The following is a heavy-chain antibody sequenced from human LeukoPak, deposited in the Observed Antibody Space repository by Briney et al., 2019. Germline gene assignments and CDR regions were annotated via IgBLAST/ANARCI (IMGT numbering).Heavy chain of an antibody. CDR1: GFIFSSYA. V-gene: IGHV3-23*01. D-gene: IGHD1-26*01. CDR3: AKQHGNFDS. Sequence: GGSLRLSCAASGFIFSSYAMSWVRQAPGKGLEWVSHISASGGTIYHADSVKGRFTISRDNSKNTLYLQMNSLRAEDTALYYCAKQHGNFDSWGQGTLVTVSS. CDR2: ISASGGTI. J-gene: IGHJ4*02.